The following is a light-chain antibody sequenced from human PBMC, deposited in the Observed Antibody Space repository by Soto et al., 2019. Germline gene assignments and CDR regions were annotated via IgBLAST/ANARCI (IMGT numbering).Light chain of an antibody. J-gene: IGKJ1*01. CDR2: AAS. Sequence: DIQMTESPSSMSASVGDRVTITCGASQSISNFLNWYQQKPGKAPNLLIYAASSLQSGVPSRFSGSGSGTDFTLTISNLKPEDVATFYCQQAYSSPRTFGQGTKVDIK. CDR1: QSISNF. CDR3: QQAYSSPRT. V-gene: IGKV1-39*01.